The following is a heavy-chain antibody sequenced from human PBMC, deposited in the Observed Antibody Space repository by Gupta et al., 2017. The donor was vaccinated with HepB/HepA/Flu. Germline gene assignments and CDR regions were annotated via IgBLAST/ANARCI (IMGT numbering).Heavy chain of an antibody. D-gene: IGHD4-23*01. J-gene: IGHJ4*02. Sequence: EVQLVESGGGLVKPGGSLRLSCAASGFTFSLYSMNWVRQAPGKGLEWVSSISSGSSFIYYVDSVKGRFTVSRDNAKNSLYLQMHSLRAEDTAIYFCAKSGYGDNLPFDYWGQGTLVTVSS. CDR3: AKSGYGDNLPFDY. V-gene: IGHV3-21*01. CDR1: GFTFSLYS. CDR2: ISSGSSFI.